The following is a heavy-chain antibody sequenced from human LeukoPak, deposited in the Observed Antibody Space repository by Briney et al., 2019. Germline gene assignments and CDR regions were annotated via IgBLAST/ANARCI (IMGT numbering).Heavy chain of an antibody. CDR3: ARVKPARVYRLYYYYMDV. D-gene: IGHD3-16*01. Sequence: SETLSLTCTVSGGSISSYYWSWIRQPAGKGLEWIGRIYTSGSTNYNPSLKSRVTISVDKSKNQFSLKLSSVTAADTAVYYCARVKPARVYRLYYYYMDVWGKGTTVTVSS. CDR2: IYTSGST. V-gene: IGHV4-4*07. CDR1: GGSISSYY. J-gene: IGHJ6*03.